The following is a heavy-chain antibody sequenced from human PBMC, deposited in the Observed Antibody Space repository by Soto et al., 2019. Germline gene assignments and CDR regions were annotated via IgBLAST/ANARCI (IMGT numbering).Heavy chain of an antibody. V-gene: IGHV2-5*02. CDR3: AHRGSSGHLDY. CDR1: GFSLSTFGVA. Sequence: QITLKESGPTLVKPTQTLTLTCTFSGFSLSTFGVAVGWIRPPPGTALEWLALIYWDDDKHYSASLKSRLTVTKDTTKNQVVITMTNMDPVDTATDFCAHRGSSGHLDYWGQGTLVTVSS. J-gene: IGHJ4*02. CDR2: IYWDDDK. D-gene: IGHD3-22*01.